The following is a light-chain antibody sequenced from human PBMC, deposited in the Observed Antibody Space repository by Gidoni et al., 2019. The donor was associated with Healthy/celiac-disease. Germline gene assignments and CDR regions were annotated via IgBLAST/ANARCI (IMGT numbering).Light chain of an antibody. Sequence: PPSVSVTPGQTARITCSGDALPRQYAYWYQQRPGQAPVLIIYTDTERPSAIPERFSRATSGTTVTLPITDVQTEDEAAYYCQSTDGSRTALVFGGGTKLTVL. CDR1: ALPRQY. CDR2: TDT. V-gene: IGLV3-25*03. CDR3: QSTDGSRTALV. J-gene: IGLJ3*02.